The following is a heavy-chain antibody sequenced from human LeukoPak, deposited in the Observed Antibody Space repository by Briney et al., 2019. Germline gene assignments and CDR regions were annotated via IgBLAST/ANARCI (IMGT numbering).Heavy chain of an antibody. CDR1: GFTFRVYA. Sequence: GGSLRLSCAASGFTFRVYAMHWVRQAPGKGMEWVAVISSDGSHKFYADSVKGRFTTSRDNSKNTLYLQMDSLRPEDTAMYYCARKAVASTPSPFGYWGQGTLVTVSS. D-gene: IGHD6-19*01. CDR3: ARKAVASTPSPFGY. CDR2: ISSDGSHK. J-gene: IGHJ4*02. V-gene: IGHV3-30*04.